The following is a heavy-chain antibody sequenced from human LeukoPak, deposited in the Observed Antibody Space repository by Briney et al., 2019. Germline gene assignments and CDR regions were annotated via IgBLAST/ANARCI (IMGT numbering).Heavy chain of an antibody. V-gene: IGHV4-39*07. CDR2: IYYSGST. CDR3: ARFREYSSSSADY. Sequence: SETLSLTCTVSGGSISSSSYYWGWIRQPPGKGLEWIGSIYYSGSTYYNPSLKSRVTISVDTSKNQFSLKLTSVTAADTAVYYCARFREYSSSSADYWGQGALVTASS. D-gene: IGHD6-6*01. CDR1: GGSISSSSYY. J-gene: IGHJ4*02.